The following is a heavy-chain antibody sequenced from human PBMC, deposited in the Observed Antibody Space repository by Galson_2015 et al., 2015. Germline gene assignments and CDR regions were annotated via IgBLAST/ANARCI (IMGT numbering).Heavy chain of an antibody. CDR1: GGSISSDHW. CDR2: IYHSGST. Sequence: SETLSLTCTVSGGSISSDHWWTWVRQPPGKGLEWIGEIYHSGSTDYLPSLKSRVTISVDTSKNQFSLKLTSVTAADTAVYYCARDIPRGGLSFDSWGQVTLVTVSS. CDR3: ARDIPRGGLSFDS. J-gene: IGHJ4*02. D-gene: IGHD2-2*02. V-gene: IGHV4-4*02.